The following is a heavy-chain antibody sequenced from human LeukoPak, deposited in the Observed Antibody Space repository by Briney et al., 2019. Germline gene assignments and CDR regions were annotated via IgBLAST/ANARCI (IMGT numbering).Heavy chain of an antibody. J-gene: IGHJ4*02. D-gene: IGHD3-3*01. V-gene: IGHV3-9*01. CDR2: ISWNSGSI. CDR1: GFTLSSYG. CDR3: AKDSWSGYYYDY. Sequence: GGSLRLSCAASGFTLSSYGMHWVRQAPGKGLEWVSGISWNSGSIGYADSVKGRFTISRDNAKNSLYLQMNSLRAEDTALYYCAKDSWSGYYYDYWGQGTLVTVSS.